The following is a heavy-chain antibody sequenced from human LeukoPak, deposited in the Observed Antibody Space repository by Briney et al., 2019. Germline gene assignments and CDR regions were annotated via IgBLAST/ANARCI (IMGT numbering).Heavy chain of an antibody. J-gene: IGHJ4*02. V-gene: IGHV3-30-3*01. D-gene: IGHD6-13*01. CDR1: GFTLSSFT. Sequence: GGSLRLSCAASGFTLSSFTMHWVRHNPGKGLEWVAVISYDESQKWYADSVKGRFTISRDISKNTLYPEMDSLRGEDTAVYYCARAYDSSWHNFDYWGQGSLVTVSS. CDR3: ARAYDSSWHNFDY. CDR2: ISYDESQK.